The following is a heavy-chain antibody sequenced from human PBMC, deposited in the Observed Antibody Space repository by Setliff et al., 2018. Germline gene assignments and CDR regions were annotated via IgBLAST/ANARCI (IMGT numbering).Heavy chain of an antibody. CDR1: GGSISSYY. CDR3: ARLRGAFDY. Sequence: SETLSLTCTVSGGSISSYYWSWIRQPPGKRLEWIGYIYYSGSTNYNPSLESRVTISVDTSKNQFSLRLNSATAADTAVYYCARLRGAFDYWGRGTLVTVSS. D-gene: IGHD3-16*01. V-gene: IGHV4-59*01. J-gene: IGHJ4*02. CDR2: IYYSGST.